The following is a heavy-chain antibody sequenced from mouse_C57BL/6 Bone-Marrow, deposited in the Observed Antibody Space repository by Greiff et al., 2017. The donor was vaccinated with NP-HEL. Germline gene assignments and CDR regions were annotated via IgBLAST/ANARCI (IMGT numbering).Heavy chain of an antibody. V-gene: IGHV14-2*01. D-gene: IGHD1-1*01. J-gene: IGHJ2*01. CDR2: IDPEDGET. CDR1: GFNIKDYY. CDR3: ARSGGCSDYFDY. Sequence: EVQLQQPGAELVKPGASVKLSCTASGFNIKDYYMHWVKQRPEQGLEWIGRIDPEDGETKYTPKFQGKATLTADTSSNTAYLQLSSLTSEDTAVYYCARSGGCSDYFDYWGQGTTLTVSS.